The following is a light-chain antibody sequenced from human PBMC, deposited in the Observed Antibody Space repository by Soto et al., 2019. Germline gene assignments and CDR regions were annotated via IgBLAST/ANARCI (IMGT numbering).Light chain of an antibody. CDR3: QQYDNLPIT. J-gene: IGKJ5*01. V-gene: IGKV1-33*01. CDR1: QDVSNY. CDR2: DAS. Sequence: IQMTQSPSSLSSSVVDRCTIPCLASQDVSNYLNWYQQKPGEAPKLLIYDASNLETGVPSRFSGSGSGTDFTFTISSLQPEDIATYYCQQYDNLPITFGQGTRLDI.